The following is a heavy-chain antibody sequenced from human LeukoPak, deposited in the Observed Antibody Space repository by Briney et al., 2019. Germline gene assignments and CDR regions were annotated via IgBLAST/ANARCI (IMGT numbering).Heavy chain of an antibody. J-gene: IGHJ3*02. CDR1: GFTFGDYS. Sequence: PGGSLRLSCTASGFTFGDYSMGWVRQAPGKGLEWVGFIRSKLYGGTTEYAAFVKGRFTISRDDSKSVAHLQMNSLKTEDTAIYYCTRDFGVIVGAFDMWGQGTMVTVSS. CDR2: IRSKLYGGTT. V-gene: IGHV3-49*04. D-gene: IGHD3-16*02. CDR3: TRDFGVIVGAFDM.